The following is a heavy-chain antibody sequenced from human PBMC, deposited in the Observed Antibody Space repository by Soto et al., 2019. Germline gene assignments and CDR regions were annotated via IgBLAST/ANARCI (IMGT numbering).Heavy chain of an antibody. V-gene: IGHV1-2*04. CDR1: GYTFTGYY. D-gene: IGHD6-6*01. CDR2: INPNSGDT. Sequence: QVQLVQSGAEVKDSGASVKVSCKASGYTFTGYYMHWVRQAPGQGLEWMGWINPNSGDTNYAQKFQGWVTMTRDTSISTAYMELSRLRSDDTAVYYCARVGREYSSSRGGFDYWGQGTLVTVSS. J-gene: IGHJ4*02. CDR3: ARVGREYSSSRGGFDY.